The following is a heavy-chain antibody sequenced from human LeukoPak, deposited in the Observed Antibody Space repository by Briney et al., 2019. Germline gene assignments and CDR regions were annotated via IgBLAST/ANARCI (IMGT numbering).Heavy chain of an antibody. J-gene: IGHJ4*02. V-gene: IGHV2-5*02. D-gene: IGHD4-17*01. Sequence: ESGPTLVKPTRTLTLTCTFSGFSLSTSGVGVAWIRQPPGKALEWLALIYWDDDKRYSPSLKSRITITKDTSKNQVVLTMTNMDPVDTATYYCAHYDYGDSPTVDYFDYWGQGTLVTVSS. CDR2: IYWDDDK. CDR1: GFSLSTSGVG. CDR3: AHYDYGDSPTVDYFDY.